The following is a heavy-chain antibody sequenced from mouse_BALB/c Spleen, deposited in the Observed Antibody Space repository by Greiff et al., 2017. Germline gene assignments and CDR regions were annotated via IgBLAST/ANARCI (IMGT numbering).Heavy chain of an antibody. J-gene: IGHJ4*01. CDR1: GFSLTSYG. Sequence: QVQLKESGPGLVAPSQSLSITCTVSGFSLTSYGVHWVRQPPGKGLEWLGVIWAGGSTNYNSALMSRLSISKDNSKSQVFLKMNSLQTDDTAMYYCARGGWLLLPYYYAMDYWGQGTSVTVSS. V-gene: IGHV2-9*02. D-gene: IGHD2-3*01. CDR3: ARGGWLLLPYYYAMDY. CDR2: IWAGGST.